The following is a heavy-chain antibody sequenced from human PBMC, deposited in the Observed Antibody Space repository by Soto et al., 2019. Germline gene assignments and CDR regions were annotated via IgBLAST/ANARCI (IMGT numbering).Heavy chain of an antibody. V-gene: IGHV4-59*01. Sequence: ASETLSLTCTVSGGSTRNYYWSWIRQPPGKGLEWIGYVYYTGSTNYIPSLESRVTISVDPSNRQFSLTLNSVTAADTAIYYCARTIHSGSFSQLDYWGQGIQVTVSS. D-gene: IGHD1-26*01. CDR2: VYYTGST. CDR3: ARTIHSGSFSQLDY. CDR1: GGSTRNYY. J-gene: IGHJ4*02.